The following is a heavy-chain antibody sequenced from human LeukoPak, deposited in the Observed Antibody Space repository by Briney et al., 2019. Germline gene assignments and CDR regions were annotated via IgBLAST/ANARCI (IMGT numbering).Heavy chain of an antibody. CDR2: IKEDRTAD. Sequence: GGSLRLSCAASGFTVRDFWMAWVRQAPGKGLEWVAHIKEDRTADYYVDSVKGRFTISKDDGKNSLHLQMNGLRVEDTAVYYCVRGGWELDYWGQGTLVTASS. CDR3: VRGGWELDY. D-gene: IGHD4-23*01. V-gene: IGHV3-7*01. CDR1: GFTVRDFW. J-gene: IGHJ4*02.